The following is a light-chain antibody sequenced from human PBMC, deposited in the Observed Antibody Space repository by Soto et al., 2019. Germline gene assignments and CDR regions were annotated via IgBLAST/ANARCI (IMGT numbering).Light chain of an antibody. J-gene: IGLJ1*01. V-gene: IGLV2-14*01. CDR2: EVS. CDR3: SSYGSSGTSV. Sequence: QSVLTQPASVAGSPGQSVTISCAGTSXDVGGYDFVSWYQHHPGRAPKLLIYEVSGRPSGVSYRFSGSKSGNTASLIISGLQAEDEAYYYCSSYGSSGTSVFGTGTKVTVL. CDR1: SXDVGGYDF.